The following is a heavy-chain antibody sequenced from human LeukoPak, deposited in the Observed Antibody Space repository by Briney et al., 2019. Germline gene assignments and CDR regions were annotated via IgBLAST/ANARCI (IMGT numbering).Heavy chain of an antibody. CDR3: AKEYCSGGSCPKDDAFDI. J-gene: IGHJ3*02. CDR1: GFTFSSYA. V-gene: IGHV3-23*01. Sequence: GGSLRPSCAASGFTFSSYAMSWVRQAPGKGLEWVSAISGSGGSTYYADSVKGRFTISRDNSKNTLYLQMNSLRAEDTAVYYCAKEYCSGGSCPKDDAFDIWGQGTMVTVSS. D-gene: IGHD2-15*01. CDR2: ISGSGGST.